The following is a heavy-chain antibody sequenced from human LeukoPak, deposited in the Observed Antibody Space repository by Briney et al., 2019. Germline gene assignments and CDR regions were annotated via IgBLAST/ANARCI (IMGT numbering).Heavy chain of an antibody. CDR3: ARGGGELLWFGELLY. CDR1: GFTFSSYA. V-gene: IGHV3-64*01. D-gene: IGHD3-10*01. Sequence: GGSLRLSCAASGFTFSSYAMHWVRQAPGKGLEYVSAISSNGGSTYYANSVKGRFTISRDNSKNTLYLQMGSLRAEDMAVYYCARGGGELLWFGELLYWGQGTLVTVSS. J-gene: IGHJ4*02. CDR2: ISSNGGST.